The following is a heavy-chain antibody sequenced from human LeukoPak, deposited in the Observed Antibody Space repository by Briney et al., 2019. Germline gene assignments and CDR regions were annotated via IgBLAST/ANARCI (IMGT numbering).Heavy chain of an antibody. CDR2: ISGSGGST. CDR3: AKDEYCGGDCYSDAFDI. J-gene: IGHJ3*02. Sequence: PGGSLRLSCAASGFTFSSYAMSWVRQAPGKGLEWVSAISGSGGSTYYADSVKGRFTISRDNSKNTLYLQMNSLRAEDTAVYYCAKDEYCGGDCYSDAFDIWGQGTMVTGSS. D-gene: IGHD2-21*02. CDR1: GFTFSSYA. V-gene: IGHV3-23*01.